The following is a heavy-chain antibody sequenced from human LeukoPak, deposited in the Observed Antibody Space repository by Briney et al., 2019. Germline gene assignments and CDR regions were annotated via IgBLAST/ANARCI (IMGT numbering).Heavy chain of an antibody. V-gene: IGHV1-69*13. J-gene: IGHJ4*02. CDR1: GGTFSSYA. CDR3: IARWPPLDY. D-gene: IGHD4-23*01. CDR2: IIPIFGTA. Sequence: SVKVSCKASGGTFSSYAISWVRQAPGQGLEWMGGIIPIFGTANYAQKFQGRVTSTADESTSTAYMELSSLRSEDTAVYYCIARWPPLDYWGQGTLGTASS.